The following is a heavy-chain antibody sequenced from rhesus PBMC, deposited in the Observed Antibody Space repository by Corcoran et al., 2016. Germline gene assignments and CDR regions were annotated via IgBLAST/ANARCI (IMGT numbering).Heavy chain of an antibody. CDR2: INSGGGST. D-gene: IGHD2-21*01. J-gene: IGHJ6*01. CDR1: GFTFSSYW. Sequence: EVQLVESGGGLAKTGGSLRLSCAASGFTFSSYWMNWFRQTTGKVLEWISSINSGGGSTYYADDVKGRFTTSRDNSKNTLSLQMNSLIAEDTAVYYCAKDGYCTGSGCYGYYYGLDSWGQGVVVTVSS. V-gene: IGHV3S42*01. CDR3: AKDGYCTGSGCYGYYYGLDS.